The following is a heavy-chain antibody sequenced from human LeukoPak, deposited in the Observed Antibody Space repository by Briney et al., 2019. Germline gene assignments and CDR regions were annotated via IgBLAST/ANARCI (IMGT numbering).Heavy chain of an antibody. CDR2: ISGGSSDT. J-gene: IGHJ5*02. CDR3: ARRGTTYCTVDSCNPNWFDP. D-gene: IGHD2-8*02. CDR1: GFNFPDYY. Sequence: PGGSLRLSCAASGFNFPDYYMTWIRQAPGKGPEWLSYISGGSSDTSYADSVKGRFTISRDNAKNSLHLEMNNLRADDTAVYYCARRGTTYCTVDSCNPNWFDPWGRGTLVTVSS. V-gene: IGHV3-11*03.